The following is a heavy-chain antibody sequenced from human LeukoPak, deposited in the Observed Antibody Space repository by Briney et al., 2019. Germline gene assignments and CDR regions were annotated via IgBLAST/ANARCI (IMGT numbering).Heavy chain of an antibody. CDR1: GFTFSDYY. J-gene: IGHJ4*02. Sequence: GGSLRLSCTASGFTFSDYYMSWIRQAPGKGLEWVSYISSSSSYTNSADSVRGRFTISRDNSKNTVYLQMNSLRAEDTAIYYCAKPNMGYWAIDSWGQGTLVTVSS. CDR2: ISSSSSYT. V-gene: IGHV3-11*03. CDR3: AKPNMGYWAIDS. D-gene: IGHD1-26*01.